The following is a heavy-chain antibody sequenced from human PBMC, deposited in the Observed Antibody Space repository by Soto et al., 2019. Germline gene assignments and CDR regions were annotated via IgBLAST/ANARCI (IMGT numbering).Heavy chain of an antibody. Sequence: QLTLKESGPTLVKPTQTLTLTCTFSGFSLSTNGVGVGWIRQPPGKALEWLALIYWDDDKRYSPPLKSRLTITKGTSKNQVVLTMTNMDPVDTATYYCAHRPVASTHFDYWGQGTLVTVSS. CDR2: IYWDDDK. CDR1: GFSLSTNGVG. D-gene: IGHD5-12*01. J-gene: IGHJ4*02. V-gene: IGHV2-5*02. CDR3: AHRPVASTHFDY.